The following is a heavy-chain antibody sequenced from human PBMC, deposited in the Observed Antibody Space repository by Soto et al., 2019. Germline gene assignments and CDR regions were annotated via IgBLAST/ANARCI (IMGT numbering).Heavy chain of an antibody. Sequence: ASVKVSCKASGCTFTSYAMHWVRQAPGQRLEWMGWINAGNGNTKYSQKFQGRVTITRDTSASTDNMELSSLRPEERAVYYGARAYKDSSSWHEGGFYYFDSWGQGTLVTVSS. V-gene: IGHV1-3*01. CDR2: INAGNGNT. D-gene: IGHD6-13*01. CDR1: GCTFTSYA. J-gene: IGHJ4*02. CDR3: ARAYKDSSSWHEGGFYYFDS.